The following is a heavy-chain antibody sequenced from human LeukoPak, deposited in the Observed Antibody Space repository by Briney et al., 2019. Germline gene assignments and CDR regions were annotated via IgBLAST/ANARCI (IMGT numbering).Heavy chain of an antibody. CDR2: INPNSGGT. V-gene: IGHV1-2*02. CDR3: ASYYDSSGYYLGAFDI. Sequence: ASVKVSCKASGYTFTGYYMHWVRQAPGQGLEWMGWINPNSGGTNYAQKFQGRVTMTRDTSISTAYMELSSLRSEDTAVYYCASYYDSSGYYLGAFDIWGQGTMVTVSS. J-gene: IGHJ3*02. CDR1: GYTFTGYY. D-gene: IGHD3-22*01.